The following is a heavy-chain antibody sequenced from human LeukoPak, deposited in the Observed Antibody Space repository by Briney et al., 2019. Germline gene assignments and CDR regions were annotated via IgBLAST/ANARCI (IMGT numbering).Heavy chain of an antibody. J-gene: IGHJ4*02. V-gene: IGHV4-59*01. CDR1: GASISSYY. CDR2: IYYSGST. Sequence: PSETLSLTGTSPGASISSYYWTWVGQPPPKGLEWIGYIYYSGSTNYNPSLKSRVTISVDTSKNQFSLKLSSVTAADTAVYYCARSAGGYFDYWGQGTLVTVSS. D-gene: IGHD4-23*01. CDR3: ARSAGGYFDY.